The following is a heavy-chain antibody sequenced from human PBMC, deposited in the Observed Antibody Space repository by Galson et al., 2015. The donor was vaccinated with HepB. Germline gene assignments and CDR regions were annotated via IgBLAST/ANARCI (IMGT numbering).Heavy chain of an antibody. V-gene: IGHV3-43*01. CDR1: GFTFDDYT. CDR3: AKDIWGLKLFPRLGGMDV. J-gene: IGHJ6*02. CDR2: ISWDGGST. D-gene: IGHD1-7*01. Sequence: SLRLSCAASGFTFDDYTMHWVRHAPGKGLEWVSLISWDGGSTYYADSVKGRFTISRDNSKNSLYLQMNSLRTEDTALYYCAKDIWGLKLFPRLGGMDVWGQGTTVTVSS.